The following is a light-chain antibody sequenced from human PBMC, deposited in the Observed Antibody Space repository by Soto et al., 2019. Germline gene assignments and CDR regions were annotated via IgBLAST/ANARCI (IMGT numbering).Light chain of an antibody. V-gene: IGLV2-11*01. J-gene: IGLJ2*01. Sequence: QSALTQPRSVSGSPGQSVTISCTGTSNDVGGYNYVSWYQQHPGKAPKFMIFDVTKRPSGVPDRFSGSKSGNTASLTISGLQAEDEADYYCCSYAGSFTLVFGGGTKLTFL. CDR3: CSYAGSFTLV. CDR2: DVT. CDR1: SNDVGGYNY.